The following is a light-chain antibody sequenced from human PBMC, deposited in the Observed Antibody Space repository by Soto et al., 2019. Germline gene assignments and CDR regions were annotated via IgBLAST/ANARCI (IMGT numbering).Light chain of an antibody. V-gene: IGKV1-39*01. CDR2: AAS. J-gene: IGKJ2*01. Sequence: DIQMTQSPSSLSASVGDRVTITCRASQTISTYLNWYQQEPGKAPKLLIYAASSLQSGVPSRFSGSGSGTEFTLTIIRLQPEDFTAYYCQQSHGIPYTFGQGTKLQIK. CDR3: QQSHGIPYT. CDR1: QTISTY.